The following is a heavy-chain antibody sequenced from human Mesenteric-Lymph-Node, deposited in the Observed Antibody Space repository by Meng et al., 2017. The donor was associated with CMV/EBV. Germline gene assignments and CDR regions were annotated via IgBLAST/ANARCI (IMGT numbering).Heavy chain of an antibody. CDR2: IWYDGTNK. D-gene: IGHD3-10*01. J-gene: IGHJ5*02. CDR3: ARQYGSGTYAQYNWFDP. V-gene: IGHV3-33*01. CDR1: FTCSSYG. Sequence: FTCSSYGMHWVRQAPGKGLEWVAVIWYDGTNKYYADSVKGRFTISRDNSKSTLYLQINSLTAEDTAMYYCARQYGSGTYAQYNWFDPWGQGTLVTVSS.